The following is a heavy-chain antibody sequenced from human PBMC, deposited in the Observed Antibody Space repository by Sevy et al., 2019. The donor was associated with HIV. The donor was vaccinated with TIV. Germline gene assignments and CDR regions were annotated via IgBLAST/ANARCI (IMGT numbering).Heavy chain of an antibody. CDR2: ISASGGST. D-gene: IGHD6-13*01. J-gene: IGHJ1*01. CDR3: AKDASSSWTGGTFQH. CDR1: GFIFSGYV. Sequence: GGSLRLSCAASGFIFSGYVMSWVRQAPGKGLEWVSGISASGGSTYYADSVKGRFTISRDNSKNTLYLEMNSLRAEDTAVYYCAKDASSSWTGGTFQHWGPGTLVTVSS. V-gene: IGHV3-23*01.